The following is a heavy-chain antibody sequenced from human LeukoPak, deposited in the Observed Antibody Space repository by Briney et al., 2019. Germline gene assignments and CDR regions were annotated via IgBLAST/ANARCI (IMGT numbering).Heavy chain of an antibody. CDR1: GFTFSSYG. Sequence: GGTLRLSCGASGFTFSSYGMSWVRQAPGKGLEWVSAISGSGGRTQYADSVKGRFTISRDNSRNTLYLQMNSLRAEDTAAYYCAKDGESSGYSSGWYRRYYYYMDVWGKGTTVTISS. J-gene: IGHJ6*03. CDR2: ISGSGGRT. V-gene: IGHV3-23*01. CDR3: AKDGESSGYSSGWYRRYYYYMDV. D-gene: IGHD6-19*01.